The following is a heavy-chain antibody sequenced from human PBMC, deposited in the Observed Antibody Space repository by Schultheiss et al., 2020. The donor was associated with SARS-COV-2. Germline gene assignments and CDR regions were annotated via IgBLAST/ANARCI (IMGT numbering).Heavy chain of an antibody. CDR3: ASYPDIAAAGDY. CDR1: GFTFSSYA. D-gene: IGHD6-13*01. V-gene: IGHV3-23*01. Sequence: GGSLRLSCSASGFTFSSYAMHLVRQAPGKGLEWVSGVSWNGSRTHYADSVKGRFTISRDNSKNTLYLQMNSLRAEDTAVYYCASYPDIAAAGDYWGQGTLVTVSS. J-gene: IGHJ4*02. CDR2: VSWNGSRT.